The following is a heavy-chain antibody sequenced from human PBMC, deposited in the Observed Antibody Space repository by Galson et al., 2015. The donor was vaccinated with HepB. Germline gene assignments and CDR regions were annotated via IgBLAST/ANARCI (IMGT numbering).Heavy chain of an antibody. V-gene: IGHV3-74*01. D-gene: IGHD1-26*01. CDR1: GFTFSSYW. CDR3: ARSGVAHCLDI. J-gene: IGHJ3*02. Sequence: LRLSCAASGFTFSSYWMHWVRQAPGKGLVWVSQIGNDGSITSYADSVKGRFTISRDNAKSTLYLQMNSLRAEDTAVYYCARSGVAHCLDIWGPGTMVTVSS. CDR2: IGNDGSIT.